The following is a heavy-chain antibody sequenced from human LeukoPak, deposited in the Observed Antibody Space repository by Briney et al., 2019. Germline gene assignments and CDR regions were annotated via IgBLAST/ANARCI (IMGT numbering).Heavy chain of an antibody. Sequence: SVKVSCNASGYSFTSYYIHWVRQAPGQGLEWMGIINPRGGSTNYAQKFQGRVTMTSDTSTSTVYMDLSSLRSEDTAVYYCARTLYIGRYNFDYWGRGTLVTVSS. CDR3: ARTLYIGRYNFDY. J-gene: IGHJ4*02. CDR2: INPRGGST. CDR1: GYSFTSYY. D-gene: IGHD1-26*01. V-gene: IGHV1-46*01.